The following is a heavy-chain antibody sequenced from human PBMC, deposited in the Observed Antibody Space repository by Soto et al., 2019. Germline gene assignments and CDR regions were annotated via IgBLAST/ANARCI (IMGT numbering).Heavy chain of an antibody. D-gene: IGHD3-10*01. CDR2: LCYDGSNK. V-gene: IGHV3-33*01. Sequence: GGSLRLSCAASGFTFSSYGMHWVRQAPGKGLEWVAVLCYDGSNKNYAESVKGRFTISRDNSENTLYLQMNSLRAEDTAVYYCARDRVTMIRGAHNYGLDVWGQGTTVTVSS. CDR1: GFTFSSYG. J-gene: IGHJ6*02. CDR3: ARDRVTMIRGAHNYGLDV.